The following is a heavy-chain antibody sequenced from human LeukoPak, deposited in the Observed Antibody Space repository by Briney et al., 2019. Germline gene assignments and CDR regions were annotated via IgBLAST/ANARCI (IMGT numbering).Heavy chain of an antibody. CDR2: VWYDGSNE. J-gene: IGHJ4*02. CDR1: GFAFSRSG. CDR3: ARDPKYSNSWFFDY. V-gene: IGHV3-33*01. Sequence: PGGSLRLSCAASGFAFSRSGMHWVRQAPGKGLEWVAVVWYDGSNEHYADSVKGRFTISRDNSNNTLYLQMNSLRAEDTAVYYCARDPKYSNSWFFDYWGQGTLVTVSS. D-gene: IGHD6-13*01.